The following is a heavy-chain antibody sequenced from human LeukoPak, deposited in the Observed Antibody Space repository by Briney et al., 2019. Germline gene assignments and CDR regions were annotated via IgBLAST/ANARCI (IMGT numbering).Heavy chain of an antibody. CDR1: GFTFDDYA. CDR3: AKGRDPGYYYGMDV. V-gene: IGHV3-9*01. Sequence: GGSLRLSCAASGFTFDDYAMHWVRQAPGKGLEWVSGNSWNSGSIGYADSVKGRFTISRDNAKNSLYLQMNSLRAEDTALYYCAKGRDPGYYYGMDVWGQGTTVTVSS. J-gene: IGHJ6*02. CDR2: NSWNSGSI.